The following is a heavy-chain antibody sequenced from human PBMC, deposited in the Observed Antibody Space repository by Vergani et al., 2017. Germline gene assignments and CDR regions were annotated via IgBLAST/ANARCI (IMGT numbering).Heavy chain of an antibody. V-gene: IGHV4-39*07. D-gene: IGHD3-9*01. Sequence: QVQLQESGPGLVKPSETLSLTCTVSNDSVSNTFYYWGWIRQTPGKGLEWIGSIYRTGRTHFNPSLKSRVTISVDTSNNHISLRLNSLTSADPAVYYCARRSGIVYDIFSGTQYFFDFWGQGTLVTVSS. CDR2: IYRTGRT. CDR1: NDSVSNTFYY. CDR3: ARRSGIVYDIFSGTQYFFDF. J-gene: IGHJ4*02.